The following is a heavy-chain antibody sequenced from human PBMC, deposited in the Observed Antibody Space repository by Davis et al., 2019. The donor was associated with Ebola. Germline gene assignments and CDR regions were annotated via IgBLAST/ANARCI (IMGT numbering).Heavy chain of an antibody. CDR1: GGSFSGYY. J-gene: IGHJ1*01. Sequence: SETLSLTCAVYGGSFSGYYWSWIRQPPGKRLEWIGEINHSGSTNYNPSLKSRATITVDTSKNQFSLKLSSVTAADTAVYYCARDRHSSGSYFQYWGQGTLVTVSS. CDR3: ARDRHSSGSYFQY. CDR2: INHSGST. V-gene: IGHV4-34*01. D-gene: IGHD6-19*01.